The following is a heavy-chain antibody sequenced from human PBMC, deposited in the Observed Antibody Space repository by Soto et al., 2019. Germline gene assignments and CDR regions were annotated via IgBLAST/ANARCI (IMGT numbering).Heavy chain of an antibody. CDR2: IIPIFGTA. CDR3: ARGGGYCSGGSCYSSFDY. D-gene: IGHD2-15*01. V-gene: IGHV1-69*01. Sequence: QVQLVQSGAEVKKPGSSVKVSCKASGGTFSSYAISWVRQAPGQGLEWMGGIIPIFGTANYAQKFQGRVTITADESTRTAYMELSSLRSEDTAVYYCARGGGYCSGGSCYSSFDYWGQGTLVTVSS. CDR1: GGTFSSYA. J-gene: IGHJ4*02.